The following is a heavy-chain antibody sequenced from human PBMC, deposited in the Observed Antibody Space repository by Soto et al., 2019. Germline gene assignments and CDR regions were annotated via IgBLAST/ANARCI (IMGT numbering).Heavy chain of an antibody. Sequence: QVQLQESGPGLVKPSETLSLTCTVSGGPFISYYWSWIRQPPGKGLEWIGYIYYTGRTNYNPSLKSRVTISVDTSNNGFSSALKLISVTAADTAVYYCARGGENYFSGMDVWGQGTTVTVSS. J-gene: IGHJ6*02. CDR3: ARGGENYFSGMDV. CDR2: IYYTGRT. V-gene: IGHV4-59*01. CDR1: GGPFISYY. D-gene: IGHD3-10*01.